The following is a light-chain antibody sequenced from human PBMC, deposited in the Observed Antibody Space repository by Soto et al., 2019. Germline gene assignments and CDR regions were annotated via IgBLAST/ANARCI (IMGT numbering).Light chain of an antibody. V-gene: IGLV1-44*01. CDR1: NSNIGRYT. CDR2: NNN. J-gene: IGLJ2*01. CDR3: ATWDVSLNGRV. Sequence: QSVLTQPPSTSGTPGQRVTISCSGSNSNIGRYTVNWYQQLPGTAPKLLIYNNNERPSGVPDRFSGSKSGTSASLAISWLQSEDEADYYCATWDVSLNGRVFGGGTKVTVL.